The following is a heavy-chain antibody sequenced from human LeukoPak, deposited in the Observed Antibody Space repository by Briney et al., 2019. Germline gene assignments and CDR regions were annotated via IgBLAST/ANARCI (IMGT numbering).Heavy chain of an antibody. CDR1: GFTFRNFG. CDR2: IRYDGSYK. J-gene: IGHJ5*02. D-gene: IGHD5-18*01. V-gene: IGHV3-30*02. Sequence: TGGSLRLSCAASGFTFRNFGMHWVRQAPGKGLEWVAFIRYDGSYKYYADSVRGRFTISRDNSKNTLYLQMNSLRAEDTAVYYCAKEPRENSGYYVSGWFDPWGQGTLVTVSS. CDR3: AKEPRENSGYYVSGWFDP.